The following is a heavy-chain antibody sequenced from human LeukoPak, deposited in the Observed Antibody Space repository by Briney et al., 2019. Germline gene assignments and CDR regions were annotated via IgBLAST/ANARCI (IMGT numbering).Heavy chain of an antibody. CDR3: ARDYYESSGYNFDVFDI. D-gene: IGHD3-22*01. CDR2: ISGYNGRT. Sequence: ASVKVSCKASGYTFTSYGISWVRQAPGQGLEWMGWISGYNGRTNYAQKLQGRVTMTTDTSTSTAYMELRSLKSDDTAVYYCARDYYESSGYNFDVFDIWGQGTMVTVSS. CDR1: GYTFTSYG. V-gene: IGHV1-18*01. J-gene: IGHJ3*02.